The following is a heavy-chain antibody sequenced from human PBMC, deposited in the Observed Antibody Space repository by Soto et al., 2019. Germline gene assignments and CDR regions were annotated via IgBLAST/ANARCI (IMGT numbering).Heavy chain of an antibody. CDR2: IDPSDSYT. CDR1: GYSFTSYW. V-gene: IGHV5-10-1*01. CDR3: ARQITVRDYYGMDV. D-gene: IGHD4-4*01. Sequence: GESLKISCKGSGYSFTSYWISWVRQMPGKGLEWMGRIDPSDSYTNYSPSFQGHVTISADKSTSTAYLQWSSLKASDTAMYYCARQITVRDYYGMDVWGQGTTVTVSS. J-gene: IGHJ6*02.